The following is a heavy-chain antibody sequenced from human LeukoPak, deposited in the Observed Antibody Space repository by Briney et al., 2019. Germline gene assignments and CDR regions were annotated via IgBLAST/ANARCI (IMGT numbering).Heavy chain of an antibody. J-gene: IGHJ4*02. CDR3: ARSPQYDSSGYYPY. D-gene: IGHD3-22*01. V-gene: IGHV3-30*04. Sequence: GRSLRLSCAASGFTFSSYAMHWVRQAPGKGLEWVAVISDDGNNKYYADSVKGRFTISRDNSKNTLYLQMNSLRAEDTAVYYCARSPQYDSSGYYPYWGQGTLVTVSS. CDR2: ISDDGNNK. CDR1: GFTFSSYA.